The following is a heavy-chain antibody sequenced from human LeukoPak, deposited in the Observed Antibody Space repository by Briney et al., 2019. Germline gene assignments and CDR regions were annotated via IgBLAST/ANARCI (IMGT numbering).Heavy chain of an antibody. Sequence: GGSLRLSCAAPGFTVSSNYMSWVRQAPGKGLEWVSVIYSGGSTYYADSVKGRFTISRDNSKNTLYLQMNSLRAEDTAVYYCARSGSYYNGNAFDIWGQGTMVTVSS. CDR1: GFTVSSNY. CDR3: ARSGSYYNGNAFDI. D-gene: IGHD3-10*01. CDR2: IYSGGST. J-gene: IGHJ3*02. V-gene: IGHV3-53*01.